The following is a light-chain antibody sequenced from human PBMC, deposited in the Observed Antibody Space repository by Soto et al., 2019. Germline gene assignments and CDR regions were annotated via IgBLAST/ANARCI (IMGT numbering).Light chain of an antibody. V-gene: IGLV2-8*01. CDR3: SSYGGSNIVV. CDR1: SSDVGGYNY. Sequence: QSALTQPPSASGSPGQSVTISCTGTSSDVGGYNYISWYQQHPGKALKLMIYEVSKRPSGVPDRFSGSKSDNTASLTVSGLQAEDEADYYCSSYGGSNIVVFGGGTNLTVL. CDR2: EVS. J-gene: IGLJ2*01.